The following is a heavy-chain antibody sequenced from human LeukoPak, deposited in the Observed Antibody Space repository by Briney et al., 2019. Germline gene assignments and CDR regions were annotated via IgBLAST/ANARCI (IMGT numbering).Heavy chain of an antibody. CDR2: IYYSGST. J-gene: IGHJ4*02. Sequence: PSETLSLTCTVSGGSVSSGNYYWSWIRQPPGKGLEWIGYIYYSGSTNYNPSLKSRVTISVDTSKNQFSLKLSSVTAADTAVYYCARGFYENPFDYWGQGTLVTVSS. V-gene: IGHV4-61*01. CDR1: GGSVSSGNYY. D-gene: IGHD5/OR15-5a*01. CDR3: ARGFYENPFDY.